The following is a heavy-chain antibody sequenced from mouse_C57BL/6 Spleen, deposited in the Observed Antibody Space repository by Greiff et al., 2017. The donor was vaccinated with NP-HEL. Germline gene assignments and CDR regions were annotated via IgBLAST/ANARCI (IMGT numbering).Heavy chain of an antibody. CDR2: ISDGGSYT. V-gene: IGHV5-4*01. D-gene: IGHD1-1*01. CDR3: ARDYYGSSYWFAY. Sequence: EVQRVESGGGLVKPGGSLKLSCAASGFTFSSYAMSWVRQTPEKRLEWVATISDGGSYTNYPDNVKGRFTISRDNAKNNLYLQMSHLKSEDTAMYYCARDYYGSSYWFAYWGQRTLVTVSA. J-gene: IGHJ3*01. CDR1: GFTFSSYA.